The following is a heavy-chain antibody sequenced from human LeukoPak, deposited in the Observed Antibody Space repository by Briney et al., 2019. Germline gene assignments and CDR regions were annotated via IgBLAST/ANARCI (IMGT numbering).Heavy chain of an antibody. CDR2: ISAYNGNT. Sequence: ASVKVSCKASGYTFTSYGISWVRQAPGQGLEWMGWISAYNGNTSYAQKLQGRVTMTTDTSTSTAYMELRSLRSDDTAVYYCARAPYYYDSSGYYLLVWGQGTLVTISS. D-gene: IGHD3-22*01. CDR1: GYTFTSYG. CDR3: ARAPYYYDSSGYYLLV. V-gene: IGHV1-18*01. J-gene: IGHJ4*02.